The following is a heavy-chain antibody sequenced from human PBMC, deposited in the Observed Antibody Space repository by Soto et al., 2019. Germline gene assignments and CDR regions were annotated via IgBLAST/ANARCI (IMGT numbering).Heavy chain of an antibody. CDR2: INSDGSST. CDR1: GFTFSSYW. CDR3: AKESSGYYPYYFDY. Sequence: LRLSCAASGFTFSSYWMHWVRQAPGKGLVWVSRINSDGSSTSYADSVKGRFTISRDNAKNTLYLQMNSLRAEDTAVYYCAKESSGYYPYYFDYWGQGTLVTVSS. V-gene: IGHV3-74*01. D-gene: IGHD3-22*01. J-gene: IGHJ4*02.